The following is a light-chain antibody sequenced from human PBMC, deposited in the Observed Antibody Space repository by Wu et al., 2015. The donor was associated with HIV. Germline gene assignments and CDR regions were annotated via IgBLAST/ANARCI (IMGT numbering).Light chain of an antibody. CDR2: GAS. Sequence: EIVLTQSPGTLSLSPGERATLSCRVSQSISSGYLAWYQQKPGQAPRLLIYGASTRATGIPARFSGSGSGTEFTLTISSLQSEDFAVYYCQQYNNWPPEGTFGQGTKVEIK. J-gene: IGKJ1*01. CDR3: QQYNNWPPEGT. V-gene: IGKV3-15*01. CDR1: QSISSGY.